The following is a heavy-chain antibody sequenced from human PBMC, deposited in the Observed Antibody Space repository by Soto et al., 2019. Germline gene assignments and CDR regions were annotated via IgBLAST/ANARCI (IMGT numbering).Heavy chain of an antibody. D-gene: IGHD5-18*01. CDR1: GFTFSSYA. CDR3: ARVDGTAMVRISSVISAFDI. J-gene: IGHJ3*02. V-gene: IGHV3-30-3*01. CDR2: ISYDGSNK. Sequence: VQLVESGGGVVQPGRSLRLSCAASGFTFSSYAMHWVRQAPGKGLEWVAVISYDGSNKYYADSVKGRFTISRDNSKNTLYLQMNSLRAEDTAVYYCARVDGTAMVRISSVISAFDIWGQGTMVTVSS.